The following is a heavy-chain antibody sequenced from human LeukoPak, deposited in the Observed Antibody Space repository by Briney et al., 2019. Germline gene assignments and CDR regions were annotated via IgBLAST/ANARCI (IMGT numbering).Heavy chain of an antibody. CDR1: GFSFSSYW. D-gene: IGHD6-19*01. J-gene: IGHJ3*02. Sequence: GGSLRLSCAASGFSFSSYWMSWVRQAPGKGLEWVANIKQDGSEKYYVDSVKGRFTISRDNAKNSLYLQMNSLRAEDTAVYYCARPRVAGTYDAFDIWGQGTMVTVSS. V-gene: IGHV3-7*01. CDR2: IKQDGSEK. CDR3: ARPRVAGTYDAFDI.